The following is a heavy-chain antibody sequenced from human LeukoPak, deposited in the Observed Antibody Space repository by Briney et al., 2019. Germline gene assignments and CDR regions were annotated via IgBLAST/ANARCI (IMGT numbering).Heavy chain of an antibody. Sequence: PGGSLRLSCAASGFTFSNNNMNWVRQAPGKGLEWISYISSSSSTIYYADSVKGRFTIPRDNAKKSVHLQMNSLRAEDTAIYYCARDSSSGWFFDCWGQGTLVTVSS. CDR3: ARDSSSGWFFDC. V-gene: IGHV3-48*01. J-gene: IGHJ4*02. D-gene: IGHD6-19*01. CDR1: GFTFSNNN. CDR2: ISSSSSTI.